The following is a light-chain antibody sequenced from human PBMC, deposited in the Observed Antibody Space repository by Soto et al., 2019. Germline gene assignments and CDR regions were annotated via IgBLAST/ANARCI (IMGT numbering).Light chain of an antibody. CDR2: GAS. J-gene: IGKJ3*01. CDR1: QSVSSN. Sequence: EIVMTQSPATLSVSPGERATLSCRASQSVSSNLAWYQQKPGQAPRLLIYGASTRAAGIPDRFSGSGSGTDFTLTISRLEPEDFAVYYCQQYGRSPIFVLGPGTTVDVK. V-gene: IGKV3-20*01. CDR3: QQYGRSPIFV.